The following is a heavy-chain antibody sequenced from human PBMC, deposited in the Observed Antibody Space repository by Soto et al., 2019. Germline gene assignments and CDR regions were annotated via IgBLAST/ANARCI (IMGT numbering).Heavy chain of an antibody. V-gene: IGHV4-31*03. Sequence: PSETLSLTCTVSGGSISSGGYYWSWIRQHQGKGLEWIGYIYYSGSTYYNPSLKSRVTISVDTSKNQFSLKLSSVTAADTAVYHCARDRAARRFDYWGQGTLVTGSS. D-gene: IGHD6-6*01. CDR2: IYYSGST. J-gene: IGHJ4*02. CDR3: ARDRAARRFDY. CDR1: GGSISSGGYY.